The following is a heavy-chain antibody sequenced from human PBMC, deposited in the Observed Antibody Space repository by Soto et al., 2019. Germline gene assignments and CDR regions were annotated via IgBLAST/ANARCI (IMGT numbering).Heavy chain of an antibody. D-gene: IGHD4-17*01. CDR2: IYYSGST. Sequence: QVQLQESGPGLVKPSETLSLTCTVSGGSISSYYWSWIRQPPGKGLEWIGYIYYSGSTNYNPSLKSRDTTSVDTSKNQFSLKLSSVTAADTAVYYCARVGRDYGDSIYYYGMDVWGQGTTVTVSS. CDR1: GGSISSYY. V-gene: IGHV4-59*01. CDR3: ARVGRDYGDSIYYYGMDV. J-gene: IGHJ6*02.